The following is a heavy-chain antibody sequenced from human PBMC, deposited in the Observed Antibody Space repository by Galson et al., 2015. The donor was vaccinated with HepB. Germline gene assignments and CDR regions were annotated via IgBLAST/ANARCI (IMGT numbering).Heavy chain of an antibody. CDR1: GYTFTSYG. J-gene: IGHJ4*02. Sequence: SVKVSCKASGYTFTSYGISWVRQAPGQGLEWMGWISAYNGNTNYAQKLQGRVTMTTDTSTSTAYMELRSLRSDDTAVYYCARDRYYYDSSGRFDYWGQGTLVTVSS. V-gene: IGHV1-18*04. CDR2: ISAYNGNT. D-gene: IGHD3-22*01. CDR3: ARDRYYYDSSGRFDY.